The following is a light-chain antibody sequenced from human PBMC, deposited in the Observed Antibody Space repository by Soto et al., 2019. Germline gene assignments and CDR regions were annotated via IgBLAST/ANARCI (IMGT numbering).Light chain of an antibody. Sequence: EIVLRQSPDTLSLSPGERATLSCRASQSVKNNYLAWYQQKPGQAPRFLIYDASSRATGISDRFSGSGSGTDFTLTISRLEPEDFAVYYCQQYGSTPLTFGGGTXVDIK. V-gene: IGKV3-20*01. CDR2: DAS. J-gene: IGKJ4*01. CDR1: QSVKNNY. CDR3: QQYGSTPLT.